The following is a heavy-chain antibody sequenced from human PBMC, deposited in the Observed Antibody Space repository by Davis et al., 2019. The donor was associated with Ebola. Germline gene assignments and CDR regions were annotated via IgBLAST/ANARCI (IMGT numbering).Heavy chain of an antibody. CDR1: GSGFIFSGNS. Sequence: GESLKISCVASGSGFIFSGNSMSWVRQAPGKGLELGSYISGSATSTFYADSVKGRFTISRDNARDSLYLQMDSLRVEDTAIYYCARDAFSLSRYDTEDHWGQGTLVTVSS. CDR2: ISGSATST. CDR3: ARDAFSLSRYDTEDH. J-gene: IGHJ4*02. V-gene: IGHV3-48*04. D-gene: IGHD3-9*01.